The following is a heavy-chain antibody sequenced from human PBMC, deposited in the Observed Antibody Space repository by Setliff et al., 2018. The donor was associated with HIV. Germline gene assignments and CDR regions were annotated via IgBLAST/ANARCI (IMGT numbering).Heavy chain of an antibody. Sequence: PSETLSLTCAVYGGSLSGHYWSWIRQPPGKGLEWIGEINHSGSTNYNPSLKSRVTISVDTSKNQFSLKLSSVTAADTAVYYCARAYYYYYMDVWGKGTPVTVSS. J-gene: IGHJ6*03. CDR2: INHSGST. CDR3: ARAYYYYYMDV. V-gene: IGHV4-34*01. CDR1: GGSLSGHY.